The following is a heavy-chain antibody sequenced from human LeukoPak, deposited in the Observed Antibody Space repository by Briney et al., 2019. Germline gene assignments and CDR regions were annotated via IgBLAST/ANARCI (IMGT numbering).Heavy chain of an antibody. Sequence: PSETLSLTCAVYGGSFSGYYWSWIRQPPGKGLEWIGEINHSGSTNYNPSLKSRVTISVDTSKNQFSLKLSSVTAADTAVYYCARVPNYDFWSGYIDNWGQGTRVTVSA. J-gene: IGHJ4*02. D-gene: IGHD3-3*01. V-gene: IGHV4-34*01. CDR1: GGSFSGYY. CDR3: ARVPNYDFWSGYIDN. CDR2: INHSGST.